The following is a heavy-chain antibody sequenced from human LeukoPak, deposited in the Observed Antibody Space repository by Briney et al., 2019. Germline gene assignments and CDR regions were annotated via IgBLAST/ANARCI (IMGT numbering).Heavy chain of an antibody. CDR2: MNPNSGNT. CDR3: ARGGYYYDSSGYYYGAFDI. J-gene: IGHJ3*02. D-gene: IGHD3-22*01. Sequence: ASVKVSCKASGYTFTSYDINWVRQATGQGLEWMGWMNPNSGNTGYAQKFQGRVTMTRNTSISTAYMELSSLRSEDTAVYYCARGGYYYDSSGYYYGAFDIWGQGTMVTVSS. CDR1: GYTFTSYD. V-gene: IGHV1-8*01.